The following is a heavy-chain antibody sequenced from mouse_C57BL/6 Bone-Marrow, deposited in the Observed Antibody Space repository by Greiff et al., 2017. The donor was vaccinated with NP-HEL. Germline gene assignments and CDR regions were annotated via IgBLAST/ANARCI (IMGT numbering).Heavy chain of an antibody. Sequence: EVHLVESGGDLVKPGGSLKLSCAASGFTFSSYGMSWVRQTPDKRLEWVATISSGGSYTYYPDSVKGRFTISRDNAKNTLYLQMSSLKSEDTAMYYCARHEDGSSYGDYWGQGTSVTVSS. CDR1: GFTFSSYG. D-gene: IGHD1-1*01. CDR3: ARHEDGSSYGDY. CDR2: ISSGGSYT. J-gene: IGHJ4*01. V-gene: IGHV5-6*01.